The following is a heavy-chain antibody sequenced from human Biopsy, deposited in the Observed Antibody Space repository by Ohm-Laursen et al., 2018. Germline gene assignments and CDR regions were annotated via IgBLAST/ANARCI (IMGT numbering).Heavy chain of an antibody. CDR1: GFTFSDHY. J-gene: IGHJ4*02. D-gene: IGHD3-10*01. CDR2: INSDGSST. V-gene: IGHV3-74*01. CDR3: TRAEAGSGSLLYFDY. Sequence: SLRLSCAASGFTFSDHYMDWVRQAPGKGLVWVSRINSDGSSTNYADAVKGRFTISRDNAKNTVFLQMNSLRAEDTAVYYCTRAEAGSGSLLYFDYWGQGTLVTVSS.